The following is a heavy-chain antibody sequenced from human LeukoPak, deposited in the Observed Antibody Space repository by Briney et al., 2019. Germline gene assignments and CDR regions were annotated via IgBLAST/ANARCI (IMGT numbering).Heavy chain of an antibody. Sequence: GGSLRLSCAASGFTFSSYGMHWVRQAPGKGLEWVAVIWYDGSNKYYADSVKGRFTISRDNSKNTLYLQMNGLRAEDTAVYYCAKDRDYYDSSGYYPSFDYWGQGTLVTVSS. CDR2: IWYDGSNK. J-gene: IGHJ4*02. D-gene: IGHD3-22*01. V-gene: IGHV3-33*06. CDR1: GFTFSSYG. CDR3: AKDRDYYDSSGYYPSFDY.